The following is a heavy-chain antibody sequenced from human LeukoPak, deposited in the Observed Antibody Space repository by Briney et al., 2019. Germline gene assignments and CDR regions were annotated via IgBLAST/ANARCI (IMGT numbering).Heavy chain of an antibody. Sequence: PSETLSPTWTVSGGSVTGVTYYWSWIRQPPGKGLEWIGYFYYSGSTNFNPSLKSRVTISVDTSKNQFSLKLSSVTAADTAVYYCARAGYCSGGSCFRVDYFDFWGQGALVTVSS. D-gene: IGHD2-15*01. V-gene: IGHV4-61*01. CDR1: GGSVTGVTYY. J-gene: IGHJ4*02. CDR2: FYYSGST. CDR3: ARAGYCSGGSCFRVDYFDF.